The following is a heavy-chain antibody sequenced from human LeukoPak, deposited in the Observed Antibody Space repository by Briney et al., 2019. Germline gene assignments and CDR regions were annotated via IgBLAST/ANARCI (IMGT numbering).Heavy chain of an antibody. V-gene: IGHV3-23*01. Sequence: GGSLRLSCAASGFTFSSYAMSWVRQAPGKGLEWVSAISGSGGSTYYAASVKGRFTISRDNAKNSLYLQVNSLTAEDTAVYYCARAGVDTSGYYYQGFDYWGQGTLVTVSS. CDR2: ISGSGGST. D-gene: IGHD3-3*01. CDR1: GFTFSSYA. CDR3: ARAGVDTSGYYYQGFDY. J-gene: IGHJ4*02.